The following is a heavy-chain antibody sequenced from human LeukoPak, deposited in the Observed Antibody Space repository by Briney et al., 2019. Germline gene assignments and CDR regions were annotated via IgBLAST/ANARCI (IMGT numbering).Heavy chain of an antibody. CDR2: IGVNT. Sequence: GGSLRLSCAASGFTFSNYAMSWVRQAPGKGLEWVSAIGVNTYYTDSVKGRFTISRDNAKNSLYLHMNSLRAEDTAVYYCARDPGYSSFDYWGQGTLVTVSS. J-gene: IGHJ4*02. CDR1: GFTFSNYA. V-gene: IGHV3-23*01. CDR3: ARDPGYSSFDY. D-gene: IGHD6-13*01.